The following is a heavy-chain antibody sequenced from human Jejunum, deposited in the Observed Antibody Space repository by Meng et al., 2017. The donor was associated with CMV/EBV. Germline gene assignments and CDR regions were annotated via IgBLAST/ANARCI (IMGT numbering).Heavy chain of an antibody. J-gene: IGHJ4*02. CDR2: ISGDETYT. CDR1: GFTFSSSW. Sequence: QLWGSGGGVVQLGGSLRLPCAGPGFTFSSSWMHWVRQAPGKGRVWVSRISGDETYTNYADSVKGRFTISRDNAKNTLYLQMNSLRAEDTAVYYCVRWSGSYERGFDSWGQGTLVTVSS. CDR3: VRWSGSYERGFDS. V-gene: IGHV3-74*01. D-gene: IGHD1-26*01.